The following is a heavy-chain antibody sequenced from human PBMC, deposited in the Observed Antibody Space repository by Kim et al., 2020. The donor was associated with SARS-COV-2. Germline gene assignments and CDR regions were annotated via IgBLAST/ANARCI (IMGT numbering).Heavy chain of an antibody. CDR1: GYTFTSYW. V-gene: IGHV1-46*01. CDR2: INPSTTNT. CDR3: ARAWDQNFDF. D-gene: IGHD1-26*01. Sequence: ASVKVSCKASGYTFTSYWIHWVRQAPGQGLEWMGMINPSTTNTRYAQSFQGRVTTTSDTSTSTATMELSSLTSEDTAVYYCARAWDQNFDFWGQETLVTVSS. J-gene: IGHJ4*02.